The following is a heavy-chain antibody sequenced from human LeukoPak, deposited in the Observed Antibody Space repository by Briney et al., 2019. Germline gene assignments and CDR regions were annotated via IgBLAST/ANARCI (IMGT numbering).Heavy chain of an antibody. D-gene: IGHD1-26*01. Sequence: ASVKVSCKASGYTFTSYGISWVRQAPGQGREGMGWISAYNGKTNYAQNLQGRLTMTTDTSTSTAYMQLRSLRSDDTAVYYCARAGSGSHNWFDPWGQGTLVTVSS. V-gene: IGHV1-18*01. J-gene: IGHJ5*02. CDR2: ISAYNGKT. CDR3: ARAGSGSHNWFDP. CDR1: GYTFTSYG.